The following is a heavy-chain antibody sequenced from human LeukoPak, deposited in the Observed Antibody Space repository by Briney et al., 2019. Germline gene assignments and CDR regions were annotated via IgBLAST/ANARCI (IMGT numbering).Heavy chain of an antibody. CDR2: ISSSGST. V-gene: IGHV4-61*02. CDR3: ARGPYSYDSSGAFDI. J-gene: IGHJ3*02. D-gene: IGHD3-22*01. CDR1: GGSISSGDYS. Sequence: SETLSLSCTVSGGSISSGDYSWSWIRQHAGKGLEWIGRISSSGSTNYNPSLKSRVTISVDTSKNQFSLKLSSVTAADTAVYFCARGPYSYDSSGAFDIWGQGTMVTVSS.